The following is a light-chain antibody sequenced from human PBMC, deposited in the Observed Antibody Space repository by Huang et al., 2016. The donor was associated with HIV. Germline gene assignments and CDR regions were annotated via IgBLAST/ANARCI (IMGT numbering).Light chain of an antibody. CDR2: AAS. CDR3: QQYNKWPPEYT. J-gene: IGKJ2*01. CDR1: QSVNTN. V-gene: IGKV3-15*01. Sequence: VMMSQSPATLAALPGERVTLSCGANQSVNTNLAWYQQKPGRPPRLLIYAASTRATGVPARFAGSGSGTEFTLTIDSLQSDDFAVYYCQQYNKWPPEYTFGQGTRLEIK.